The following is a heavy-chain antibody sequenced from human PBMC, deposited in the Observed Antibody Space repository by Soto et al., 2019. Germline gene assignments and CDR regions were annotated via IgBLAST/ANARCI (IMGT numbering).Heavy chain of an antibody. CDR3: WSGKLVLRSPKLGT. CDR2: IWYDGSNK. CDR1: GFTFSSYG. J-gene: IGHJ5*02. Sequence: QVQLVESGGGVVQPGRSLRLSCAASGFTFSSYGMHWVRQAPGKGLEWVAVIWYDGSNKYYADSVKGRFTISRDNSKKALYLQMNNLRAEDTAVYYLWSGKLVLRSPKLGTWGQGTLVTVSS. V-gene: IGHV3-33*01. D-gene: IGHD3-3*01.